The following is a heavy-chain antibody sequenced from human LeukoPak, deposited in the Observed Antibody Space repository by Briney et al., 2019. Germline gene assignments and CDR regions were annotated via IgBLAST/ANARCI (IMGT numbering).Heavy chain of an antibody. J-gene: IGHJ4*02. Sequence: GESLQISSKASGYSFTNTFIGWARPMPGKGLEWMGIIYPGDSDTRYSPSCQGQVTISVDKSVTTAYLQWSSLQASDTAMYYCARPIAAAGTDLGYWGQGTLVTVSS. D-gene: IGHD6-13*01. CDR3: ARPIAAAGTDLGY. CDR2: IYPGDSDT. V-gene: IGHV5-51*01. CDR1: GYSFTNTF.